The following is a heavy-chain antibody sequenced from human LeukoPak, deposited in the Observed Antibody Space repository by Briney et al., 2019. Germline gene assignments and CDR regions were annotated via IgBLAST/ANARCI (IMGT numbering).Heavy chain of an antibody. D-gene: IGHD3-22*01. J-gene: IGHJ2*01. CDR3: AKGMFGYLGGLFWYFDL. V-gene: IGHV3-11*01. CDR2: ISSSGSTI. CDR1: GFTFSDYY. Sequence: GSLRLSCAASGFTFSDYYMSWIRQAPGKGLEWVSYISSSGSTIYYADSVKGRFSISRDNSKNTLYLQMNSLRAEDTAVYYCAKGMFGYLGGLFWYFDLWGRGTLVTVSS.